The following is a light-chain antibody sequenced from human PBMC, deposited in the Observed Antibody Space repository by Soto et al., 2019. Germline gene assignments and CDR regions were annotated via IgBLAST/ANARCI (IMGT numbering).Light chain of an antibody. V-gene: IGKV3-20*01. CDR3: QQYGSSPYT. CDR1: QSVSCSF. J-gene: IGKJ2*01. CDR2: AAS. Sequence: EIVLTQSPGTLSLSPGERATLSCMASQSVSCSFLAWYQHKPGQAPRLLIYAASSRATGVPDRFSGSGSGTDFTLTISRLEPEDFAIYYCQQYGSSPYTFGQGTKLEIK.